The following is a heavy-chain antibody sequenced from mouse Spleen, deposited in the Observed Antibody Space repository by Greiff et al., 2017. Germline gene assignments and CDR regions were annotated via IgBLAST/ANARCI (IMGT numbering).Heavy chain of an antibody. V-gene: IGHV5-9-1*02. CDR1: GFTFSSYA. CDR3: TRDKGYYYGSRGYFDV. D-gene: IGHD1-1*01. J-gene: IGHJ1*03. Sequence: EVKLMESGEGLVKPGGSLKLSCAASGFTFSSYAMSWVRQTPEKRLEWVAYISSGGDYIYYADTVKGRFTISRDNARNTLYLQMSSLKSEDTAMYYCTRDKGYYYGSRGYFDVWGTGTTVTVSS. CDR2: ISSGGDYI.